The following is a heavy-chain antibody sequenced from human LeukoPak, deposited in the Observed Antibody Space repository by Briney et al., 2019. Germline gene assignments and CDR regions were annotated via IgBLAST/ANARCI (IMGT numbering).Heavy chain of an antibody. D-gene: IGHD2-21*01. Sequence: GGSLRLSCAASGFTFSTSWMSWVRQAPGKGLEWVANINQDGSDKYYVDSVKGRFTISRDNAKNSLYLQMNSLRAEDTAIYYCAGVYCSGECYGFDYWGQGTPVTVSS. CDR2: INQDGSDK. CDR3: AGVYCSGECYGFDY. V-gene: IGHV3-7*01. CDR1: GFTFSTSW. J-gene: IGHJ4*02.